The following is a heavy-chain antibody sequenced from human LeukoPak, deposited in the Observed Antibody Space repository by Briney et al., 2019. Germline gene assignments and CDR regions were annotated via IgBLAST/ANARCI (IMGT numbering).Heavy chain of an antibody. V-gene: IGHV1-69*13. D-gene: IGHD1-26*01. CDR1: GGTFRTFA. Sequence: ASVKVSCKASGGTFRTFAISWVRQAPGQGLEWMGGIIPIFGIPDSAQKFQGRLTITADESTTTAYMELSSLRSEDTAVYYCARDRGWELRWFELDYWGQGTLVTVSS. CDR3: ARDRGWELRWFELDY. J-gene: IGHJ4*02. CDR2: IIPIFGIP.